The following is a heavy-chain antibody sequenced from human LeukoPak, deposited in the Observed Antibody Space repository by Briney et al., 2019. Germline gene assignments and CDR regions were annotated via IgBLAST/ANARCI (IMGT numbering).Heavy chain of an antibody. D-gene: IGHD3-22*01. CDR2: LYARGTT. V-gene: IGHV3-66*01. CDR3: ARERDTGGYYLGY. J-gene: IGHJ1*01. Sequence: GGSLRLSCAVSGFVVSDKYMSWVRQAPGKGLEWLSVLYARGTTYYAESVKGRFTISRDSSKKTLYLQMTGLREEDTAVYYCARERDTGGYYLGYWGQGTLVTVSS. CDR1: GFVVSDKY.